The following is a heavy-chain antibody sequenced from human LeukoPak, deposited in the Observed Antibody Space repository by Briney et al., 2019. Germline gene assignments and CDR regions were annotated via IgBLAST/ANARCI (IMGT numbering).Heavy chain of an antibody. V-gene: IGHV1-18*01. Sequence: ASVKVSCKASGYTFTSYGISWMRQAPGQGLEWMGWISAYNGNTNYAQKLQGRVTMTTDTSTSTAYMELRSLRSDDTAVYYCARGRGYSGYDETNWFDPWGQGTLVTVSS. CDR3: ARGRGYSGYDETNWFDP. J-gene: IGHJ5*02. CDR2: ISAYNGNT. CDR1: GYTFTSYG. D-gene: IGHD5-12*01.